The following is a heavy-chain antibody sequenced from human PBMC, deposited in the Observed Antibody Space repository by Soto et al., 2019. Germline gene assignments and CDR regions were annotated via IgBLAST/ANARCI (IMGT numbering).Heavy chain of an antibody. J-gene: IGHJ6*04. CDR1: GYTFTKFG. V-gene: IGHV1-18*01. CDR3: AREGLGIYYYNGMDV. D-gene: IGHD6-19*01. Sequence: QVQLVQSGAEVKKPGASVKVSCKASGYTFTKFGISWVRQAPGQGLEWMGWVSGYNGETSYAQGLQGRLTMTTDTSTTTAYTELRSLRSDDTAVFYCAREGLGIYYYNGMDVWGKGTTVTVSS. CDR2: VSGYNGET.